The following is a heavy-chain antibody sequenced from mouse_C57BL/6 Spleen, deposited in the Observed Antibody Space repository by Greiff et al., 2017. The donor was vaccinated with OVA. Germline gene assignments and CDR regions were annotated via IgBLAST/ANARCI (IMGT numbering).Heavy chain of an antibody. Sequence: EVKLMESGPGLVKPSQSLSLTCSVTGYSITSGYYWNWIRQFPGNKLEWMGYISYDGSNNYNPSLKNRISITRDTSKNQFFLKLNSVTTEYTATYYCARDYGNYFDYWGQGTTLTVSS. CDR2: ISYDGSN. J-gene: IGHJ2*01. CDR3: ARDYGNYFDY. V-gene: IGHV3-6*01. CDR1: GYSITSGYY. D-gene: IGHD2-1*01.